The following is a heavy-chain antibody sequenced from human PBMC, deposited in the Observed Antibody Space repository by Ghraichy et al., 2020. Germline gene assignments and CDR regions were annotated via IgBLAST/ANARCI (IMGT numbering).Heavy chain of an antibody. CDR3: ARVPILRFLEWLSVLGGTEYNWFDP. CDR1: GFTFSSYW. V-gene: IGHV3-7*01. CDR2: IKQDGSEK. D-gene: IGHD3-3*01. Sequence: GGSLRLSCAASGFTFSSYWMSWVRQAPGKGLEWVANIKQDGSEKYYVDSVKGRFTISRDNAKNSLYLQMNSLRAEDTAVYYCARVPILRFLEWLSVLGGTEYNWFDPWGQGTLVTVSS. J-gene: IGHJ5*02.